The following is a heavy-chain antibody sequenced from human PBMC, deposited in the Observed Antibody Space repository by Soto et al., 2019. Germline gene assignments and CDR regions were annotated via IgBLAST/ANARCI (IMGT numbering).Heavy chain of an antibody. V-gene: IGHV4-59*01. CDR1: GGSISSYY. Sequence: SETLSLTCTVSGGSISSYYWXRIRQSPGKGLEWIGFIHYTGSSNYNPSLKSRLALSVDTSRSQFTLQLTSVTAADTAIYYCATSYGNAWYTYWGQGTQVTVSS. D-gene: IGHD6-13*01. J-gene: IGHJ4*02. CDR2: IHYTGSS. CDR3: ATSYGNAWYTY.